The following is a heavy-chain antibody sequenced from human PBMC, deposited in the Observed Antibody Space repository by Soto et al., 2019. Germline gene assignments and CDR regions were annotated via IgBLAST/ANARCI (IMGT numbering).Heavy chain of an antibody. V-gene: IGHV1-69*04. D-gene: IGHD4-4*01. CDR2: IIPILGIA. CDR1: GGTFSSYT. J-gene: IGHJ6*03. Sequence: ASVKVSCKASGGTFSSYTISWVRQAPGQGLEWMGRIIPILGIANYAQKFQGRVTITADKSTSTAYMGLSSLRSEDTAVYYCARDPPARMTTVTTRGRRPSIGYYYYYYMDVWGKGTTVTVSS. CDR3: ARDPPARMTTVTTRGRRPSIGYYYYYYMDV.